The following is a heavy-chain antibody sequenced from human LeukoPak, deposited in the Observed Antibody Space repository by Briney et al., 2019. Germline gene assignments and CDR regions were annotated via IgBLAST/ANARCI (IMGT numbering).Heavy chain of an antibody. CDR3: ARTPLWGSSRTLDY. CDR2: INHSGST. D-gene: IGHD6-6*01. V-gene: IGHV4-34*01. J-gene: IGHJ4*02. CDR1: GGSFSGYY. Sequence: SETLSLTCAVYGGSFSGYYWSWIRQPPGKGLEGIGEINHSGSTNYNPSLKSRVTISVDTSKNQFSLKLSSVTAADTAVYYCARTPLWGSSRTLDYWGQGTLVTVSS.